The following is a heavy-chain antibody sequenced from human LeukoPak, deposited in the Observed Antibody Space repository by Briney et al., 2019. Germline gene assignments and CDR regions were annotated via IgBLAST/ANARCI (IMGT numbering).Heavy chain of an antibody. V-gene: IGHV5-51*01. CDR3: ARIPKKRYYYDSSGIDY. J-gene: IGHJ4*02. D-gene: IGHD3-22*01. CDR1: GYSFTSYW. Sequence: GESLKISCKGSGYSFTSYWIGWVRQMPGKGLEWMGIIYPGDSDTRYSPSFQGQVTISADKSISTAYLQWSSLKASDTAMYYCARIPKKRYYYDSSGIDYWGQGTLVTVSS. CDR2: IYPGDSDT.